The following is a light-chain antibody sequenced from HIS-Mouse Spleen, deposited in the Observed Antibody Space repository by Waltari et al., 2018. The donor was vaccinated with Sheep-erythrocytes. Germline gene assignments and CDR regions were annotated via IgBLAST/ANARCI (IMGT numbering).Light chain of an antibody. CDR1: KLGDQY. J-gene: IGLJ1*01. CDR2: QDS. V-gene: IGLV3-1*01. Sequence: SYELTQPPSVSVSPGQTASITCSGDKLGDQYACWYQQKPGQSPVLVIYQDSKRPSGIPERFSGSNSGNTATLTISGTQAMDEADYYCQAWDISTYVFGTGTKVTVL. CDR3: QAWDISTYV.